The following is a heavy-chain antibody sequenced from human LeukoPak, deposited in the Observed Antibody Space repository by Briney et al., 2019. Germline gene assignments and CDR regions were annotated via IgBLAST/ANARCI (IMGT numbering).Heavy chain of an antibody. CDR1: GFTFSSYA. J-gene: IGHJ4*02. D-gene: IGHD5-24*01. Sequence: KPGGSLRLSCAASGFTFSSYAMYWVRQAPGKGLEWVSCISSSSTDIYYADSLKGRFTISRDNAKNSLYLQMNSLRAEDTAVYYCASWRWLQSDVDYWGQGTLVTVSS. V-gene: IGHV3-21*01. CDR3: ASWRWLQSDVDY. CDR2: ISSSSTDI.